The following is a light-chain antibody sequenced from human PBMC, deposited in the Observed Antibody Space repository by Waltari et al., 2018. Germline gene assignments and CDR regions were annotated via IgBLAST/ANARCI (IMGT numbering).Light chain of an antibody. V-gene: IGLV2-8*01. CDR1: SSDVGAYNY. Sequence: QSALTQPPSASGSPGQSVTISCTGTSSDVGAYNYVSWYQQYPGKAPKLIIYEITNRPSGVPERFSGSKSGNTASLTVSGLQADDEADYYCCSHGGSNNFYIFGTGTTVTVL. CDR2: EIT. J-gene: IGLJ1*01. CDR3: CSHGGSNNFYI.